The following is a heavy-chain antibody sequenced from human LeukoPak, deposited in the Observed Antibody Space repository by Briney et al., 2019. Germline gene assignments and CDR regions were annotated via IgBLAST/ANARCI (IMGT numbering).Heavy chain of an antibody. D-gene: IGHD2-15*01. Sequence: GGSLRLSCAASGFTFSSYSMNWVRQAPGKGLEWVSSISSSSSYIYYADSVKGRFTISRDNAKNSLYLQMNSLRAEDTAVYYCARDQGYCSGGSCYPGYWGQGTLVTVFS. CDR3: ARDQGYCSGGSCYPGY. J-gene: IGHJ4*02. V-gene: IGHV3-21*01. CDR1: GFTFSSYS. CDR2: ISSSSSYI.